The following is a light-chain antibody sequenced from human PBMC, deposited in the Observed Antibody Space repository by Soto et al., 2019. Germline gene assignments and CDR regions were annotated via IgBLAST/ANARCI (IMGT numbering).Light chain of an antibody. J-gene: IGLJ2*01. CDR3: SSYTSSSTLVV. Sequence: QSVPTQPASVSGSPGQSITISCTGTSSDVGAYNYVSWYQQHPGKAPKLMIYDVSHRPSGVSNRFSGSKSGNTASLTISGLQAEDEADYYCSSYTSSSTLVVFGGGTKLTVL. CDR2: DVS. CDR1: SSDVGAYNY. V-gene: IGLV2-14*03.